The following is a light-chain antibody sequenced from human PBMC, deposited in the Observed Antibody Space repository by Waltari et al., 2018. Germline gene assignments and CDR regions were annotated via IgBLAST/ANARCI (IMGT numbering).Light chain of an antibody. V-gene: IGLV2-14*01. J-gene: IGLJ3*02. Sequence: QSALTQPASVSGSPGQSITISCTGTSSDIGPYNTVSWYQQYPGKAPQIIIYEVKNRPSGVSTRFSGSTSGNTASLTISALQADDEAYFYCSSYTGDNILLFGGGTKVTVL. CDR3: SSYTGDNILL. CDR1: SSDIGPYNT. CDR2: EVK.